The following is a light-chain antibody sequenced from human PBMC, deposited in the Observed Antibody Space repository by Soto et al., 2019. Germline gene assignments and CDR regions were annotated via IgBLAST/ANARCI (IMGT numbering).Light chain of an antibody. J-gene: IGKJ3*01. CDR1: QSVSISY. CDR2: GAS. CDR3: QQCGYALFS. Sequence: EIVLTQSPGTLSLSPGERATISCRASQSVSISYLTWYQQKPGQAPRLLIYGASGRATGIPDRFSGSGSGTDFTLISSRLEPDDFAVYYCQQCGYALFSFGTWKKVDIK. V-gene: IGKV3-20*01.